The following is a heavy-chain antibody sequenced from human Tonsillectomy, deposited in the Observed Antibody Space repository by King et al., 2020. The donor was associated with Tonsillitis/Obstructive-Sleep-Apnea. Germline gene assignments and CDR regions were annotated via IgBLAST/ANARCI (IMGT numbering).Heavy chain of an antibody. CDR1: GYNFSNYW. D-gene: IGHD3-9*01. Sequence: EVQLVQSGAEVKKPGESLKISCKGSGYNFSNYWIGWVRQMPGKGLEWMGIIYPGDSDTTYSPSFQGQVTISVDKSINTAYLQRSTLEASDTAMYYCARLEDFDMLTGYSSFAMDVWGQGTTVTVSS. CDR3: ARLEDFDMLTGYSSFAMDV. J-gene: IGHJ6*02. V-gene: IGHV5-51*03. CDR2: IYPGDSDT.